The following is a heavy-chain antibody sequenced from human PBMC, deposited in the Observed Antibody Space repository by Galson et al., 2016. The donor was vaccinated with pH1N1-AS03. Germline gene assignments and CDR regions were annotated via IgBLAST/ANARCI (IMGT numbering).Heavy chain of an antibody. CDR2: IYHSEST. CDR1: GYSISSGYY. Sequence: ETLSLTCAVSGYSISSGYYWGWIRQPPGKGLEWIGSIYHSESTYYNPSLMSRVTISVDTSKNRFSLKVTSVTAADTAVYYCARVGKYFDFWSGYSDFDYWGQGTLVTVSS. CDR3: ARVGKYFDFWSGYSDFDY. J-gene: IGHJ4*02. D-gene: IGHD3-3*01. V-gene: IGHV4-38-2*01.